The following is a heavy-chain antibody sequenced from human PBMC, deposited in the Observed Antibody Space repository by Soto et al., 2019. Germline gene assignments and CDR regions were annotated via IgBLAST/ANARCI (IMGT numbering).Heavy chain of an antibody. V-gene: IGHV3-23*01. CDR3: AKDXDSSGWYYDAFDI. CDR1: GFTFSSYA. Sequence: EVQLLESGGGLVQPGGSLRLSCAASGFTFSSYAMSWVRQAPGKGLEWVSAISGSGGSTYYADSVKGRFTISRDNSKNTLYLQMNSLRAEDTAVYYCAKDXDSSGWYYDAFDIWGQGTMVTVSS. D-gene: IGHD6-19*01. J-gene: IGHJ3*02. CDR2: ISGSGGST.